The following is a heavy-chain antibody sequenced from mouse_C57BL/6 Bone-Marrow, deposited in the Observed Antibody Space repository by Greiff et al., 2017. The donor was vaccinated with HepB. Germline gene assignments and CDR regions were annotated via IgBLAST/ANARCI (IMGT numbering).Heavy chain of an antibody. V-gene: IGHV1-23*01. Sequence: VQLQQSGAELVRPGASVKLSCKASGYTFTDYEMHCVKQTPGHGLEWIGAIDPETCGTAYNQKFKGKATLTADKSSSTAYMELRSLTSEDSAVYYCSRYTWGYFDVWGTGTAITVTS. CDR2: IDPETCGT. J-gene: IGHJ1*03. CDR3: SRYTWGYFDV. CDR1: GYTFTDYE.